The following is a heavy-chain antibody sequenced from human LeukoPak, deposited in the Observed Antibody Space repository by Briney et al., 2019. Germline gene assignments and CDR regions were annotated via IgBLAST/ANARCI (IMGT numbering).Heavy chain of an antibody. D-gene: IGHD5-18*01. CDR1: GFTFSSYG. J-gene: IGHJ4*02. V-gene: IGHV3-33*01. CDR3: ARDRAGYSSAFDY. Sequence: GGSLRLSCAASGFTFSSYGMHWVRQAPGKGLEWVAVIWYDGSNKYYADSVKGRFTISRDNSKNTLYLQTNSLRAEDTAVYYCARDRAGYSSAFDYWGQGTLVTVSS. CDR2: IWYDGSNK.